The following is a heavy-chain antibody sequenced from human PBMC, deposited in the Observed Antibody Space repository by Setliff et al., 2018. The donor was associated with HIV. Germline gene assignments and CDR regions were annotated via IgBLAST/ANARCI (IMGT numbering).Heavy chain of an antibody. V-gene: IGHV1-69*05. CDR2: IIPISGTV. J-gene: IGHJ5*02. CDR3: ARDFGGYCSSVSCPGLFDP. Sequence: ASVKVSCKASGGTFSSYAISWVRQAPGQGLEWMGGIIPISGTVNYAQKFWGRVTITTHESTSTAYMELSSLRSEDTAVYYCARDFGGYCSSVSCPGLFDPWGQGTLVTVSS. D-gene: IGHD2-15*01. CDR1: GGTFSSYA.